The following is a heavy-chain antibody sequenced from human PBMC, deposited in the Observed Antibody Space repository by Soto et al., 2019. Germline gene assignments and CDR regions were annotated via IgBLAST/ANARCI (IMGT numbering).Heavy chain of an antibody. CDR3: ARGGVVVVTGIPFDY. CDR2: NIPIFGTT. D-gene: IGHD2-21*02. Sequence: QVQLVQSGAEVKKPGSSVKVSCKASGGTLGSYGISWVRQAPGQGLEWMGVNIPIFGTTNYAQKFQGRVTITADESTNTAYMELNSLRSEDTALYYCARGGVVVVTGIPFDYWGPGTLVTVSS. V-gene: IGHV1-69*12. CDR1: GGTLGSYG. J-gene: IGHJ4*02.